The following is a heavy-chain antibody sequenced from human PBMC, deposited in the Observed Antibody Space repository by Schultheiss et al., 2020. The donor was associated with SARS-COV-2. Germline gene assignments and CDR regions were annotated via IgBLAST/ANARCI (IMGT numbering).Heavy chain of an antibody. J-gene: IGHJ4*02. D-gene: IGHD1-26*01. V-gene: IGHV3-66*01. CDR1: GFTVSNNY. Sequence: GGSLRLSCAASGFTVSNNYMSWIRQAPGKGLEWVSVIYSGGNTYYADSVKGRFTISRDNFKNILYLQMNSLRVEDTAVYYCARDFRIVGALSLDYWGQGTLVTVSS. CDR2: IYSGGNT. CDR3: ARDFRIVGALSLDY.